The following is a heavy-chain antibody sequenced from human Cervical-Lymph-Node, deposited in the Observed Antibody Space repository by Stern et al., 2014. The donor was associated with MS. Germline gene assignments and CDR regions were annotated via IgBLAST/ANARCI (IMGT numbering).Heavy chain of an antibody. D-gene: IGHD2-21*02. CDR2: ISSSSTI. CDR3: ARVTGVRFHFMDV. Sequence: EMQLVESGGGLVQPGGSLRLSCAASGFTFSSYSMNWVRQAPGKGLEWVSYISSSSTIYYADSVKGRFTISRDNAKNSLYLQMNSLRDEDTAVYYCARVTGVRFHFMDVWGQGTTVTVSS. J-gene: IGHJ6*02. CDR1: GFTFSSYS. V-gene: IGHV3-48*02.